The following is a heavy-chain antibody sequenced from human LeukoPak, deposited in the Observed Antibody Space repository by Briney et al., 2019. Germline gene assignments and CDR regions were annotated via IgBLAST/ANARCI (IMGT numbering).Heavy chain of an antibody. CDR1: GFTFSSYG. Sequence: GGSLRLSCAASGFTFSSYGMHWVRQAPGKGLEWVAVISYDGSNKYYADSVKGRFTISRDNSKNTLYLQMNSLRAEDTAVYYCARSMGWSYYYYYMDVWGKGTTVTVSS. CDR3: ARSMGWSYYYYYMDV. D-gene: IGHD3-3*01. V-gene: IGHV3-30*03. J-gene: IGHJ6*03. CDR2: ISYDGSNK.